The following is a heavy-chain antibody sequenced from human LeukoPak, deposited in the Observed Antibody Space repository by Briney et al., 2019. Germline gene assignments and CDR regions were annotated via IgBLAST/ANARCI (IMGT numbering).Heavy chain of an antibody. V-gene: IGHV3-74*01. CDR1: GFTFSRYW. D-gene: IGHD6-13*01. CDR3: ARGVSGGFDY. J-gene: IGHJ4*02. Sequence: GGSLRLSCAAPGFTFSRYWMNWVRQAPGKGLVWVSRINTDGSTTSYADSVRGRFTISRDNAKNTLYVQMSSLRVEDTAVYYCARGVSGGFDYGGQGTLVTVSS. CDR2: INTDGSTT.